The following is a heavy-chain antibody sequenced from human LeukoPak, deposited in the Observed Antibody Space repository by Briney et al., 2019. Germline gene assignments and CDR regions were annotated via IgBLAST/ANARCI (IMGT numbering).Heavy chain of an antibody. D-gene: IGHD4-17*01. V-gene: IGHV3-21*01. CDR1: GFTFSSYS. J-gene: IGHJ4*02. Sequence: KTGGSLRLSCATSGFTFSSYSMNWVRQAPGKGLEWVSSISSSSSYIYYADSVKGRFTISRDNAKNSLYLQMNSLRAEDTAVYYCARDLLTTVFDYWGQGTLVTVSS. CDR2: ISSSSSYI. CDR3: ARDLLTTVFDY.